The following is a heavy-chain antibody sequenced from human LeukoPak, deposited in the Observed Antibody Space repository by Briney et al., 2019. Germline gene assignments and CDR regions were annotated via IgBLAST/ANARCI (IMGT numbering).Heavy chain of an antibody. CDR2: VNPNSGGT. D-gene: IGHD3-9*01. Sequence: ASVKVSCKASGYTFTGYYMLWVRQAPEQGLEWMGRVNPNSGGTNYAQKFQGRVTMTRDTSISTAYIELSRLRSDDTAVYYCARDANYDILTGYYTYFDYWGQGTLVTVSS. J-gene: IGHJ4*02. V-gene: IGHV1-2*06. CDR1: GYTFTGYY. CDR3: ARDANYDILTGYYTYFDY.